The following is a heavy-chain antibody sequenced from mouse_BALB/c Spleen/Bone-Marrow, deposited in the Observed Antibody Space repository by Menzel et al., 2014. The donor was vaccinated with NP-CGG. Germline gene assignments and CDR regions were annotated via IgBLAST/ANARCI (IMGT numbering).Heavy chain of an antibody. CDR2: IRLKSNNYAT. V-gene: IGHV6-6*02. CDR1: GFTFXNYW. CDR3: TRRGYGNGY. D-gene: IGHD2-10*02. J-gene: IGHJ2*01. Sequence: EVKVEESGGGLVQPGGSMKLSYVASGFTFXNYWMNWVRQSPEKGLEWVAEIRLKSNNYATHYAESVKGRFTISRDDSKSSVYLQMNNLRAEDTGIYYCTRRGYGNGYWGQGTTLTVSS.